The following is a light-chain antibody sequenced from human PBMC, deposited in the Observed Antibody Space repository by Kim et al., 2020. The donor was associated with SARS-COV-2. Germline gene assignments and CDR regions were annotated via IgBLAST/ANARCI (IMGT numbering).Light chain of an antibody. Sequence: SYELTRPPSVSVSPGQTARITCSGDALPKQYAYWYQQKPGQAPVLVIYKDSERPSGIPERFSGSSSGTTVTLTISGVQAEDEADYYCQSADSSGTSVFGGGTQLTVL. J-gene: IGLJ3*02. CDR2: KDS. V-gene: IGLV3-25*03. CDR3: QSADSSGTSV. CDR1: ALPKQY.